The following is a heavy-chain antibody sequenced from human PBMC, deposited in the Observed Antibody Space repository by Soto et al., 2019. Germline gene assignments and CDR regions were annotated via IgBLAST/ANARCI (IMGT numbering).Heavy chain of an antibody. D-gene: IGHD6-6*01. Sequence: SEILSLACTVSGGSIRRDDDYWSWSRQPPGKGVEWIGYIYYSGRTSYNPSLESRAAISVDTSKNQFSLELSSVPAADTAVYYCAKEYSHSLPLDVWGQGTTVTVSS. CDR2: IYYSGRT. V-gene: IGHV4-30-4*01. J-gene: IGHJ6*02. CDR3: AKEYSHSLPLDV. CDR1: GGSIRRDDDY.